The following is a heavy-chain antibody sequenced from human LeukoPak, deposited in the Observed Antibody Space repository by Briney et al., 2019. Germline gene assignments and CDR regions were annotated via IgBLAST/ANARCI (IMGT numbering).Heavy chain of an antibody. Sequence: SETLSLTCTVSGGSISSYYWSWIRQPPGKGLEWIGNIYDSGSTNYNPSLKSRLTISVDTSKNQCSLKLSSVTAADTAVYYCARQSISGSSLSYWEYWGQGTLVNVSS. CDR2: IYDSGST. J-gene: IGHJ4*02. D-gene: IGHD3-22*01. CDR3: ARQSISGSSLSYWEY. V-gene: IGHV4-59*01. CDR1: GGSISSYY.